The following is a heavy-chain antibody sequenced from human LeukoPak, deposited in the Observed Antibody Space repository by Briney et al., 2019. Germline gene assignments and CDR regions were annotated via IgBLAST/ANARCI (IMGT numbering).Heavy chain of an antibody. D-gene: IGHD3-10*01. J-gene: IGHJ4*02. CDR3: ATNDLYGSGSYYGDY. V-gene: IGHV3-7*01. CDR1: GFTFSSYW. Sequence: GGSLRLSCAASGFTFSSYWMSWVRQAPGKGLEWVANIKQDGSEKYYVDSVKGRFTISRDNAKNSLYLQMNSLRAEDTAVYYCATNDLYGSGSYYGDYWGQGTLVTVSS. CDR2: IKQDGSEK.